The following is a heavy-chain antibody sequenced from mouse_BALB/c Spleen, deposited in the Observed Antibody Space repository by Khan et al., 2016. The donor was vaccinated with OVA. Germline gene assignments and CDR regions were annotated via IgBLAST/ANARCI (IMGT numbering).Heavy chain of an antibody. CDR3: ARDYCFAH. J-gene: IGHJ3*01. CDR1: GFTFSNYA. CDR2: ISSGDST. V-gene: IGHV5-6-5*01. Sequence: EVELVESGGGLVKPGGSLKLSCAASGFTFSNYAMSWVRQSPEKRLEWVASISSGDSTYYPDSVKGRFTISRDNARNILYLQMSSLRSEDTAMYYCARDYCFAHWGQGTLVTVSA.